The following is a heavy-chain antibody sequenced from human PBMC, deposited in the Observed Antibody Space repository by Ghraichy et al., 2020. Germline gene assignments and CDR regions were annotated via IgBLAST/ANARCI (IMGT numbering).Heavy chain of an antibody. D-gene: IGHD6-19*01. CDR3: ARVRSGYGRLEWYSSGWIDY. CDR1: GYSISSGYY. V-gene: IGHV4-38-2*01. Sequence: GSLRLSCAVSGYSISSGYYWGWIRQPPGKGLEWIGSIYHSGSTYYNPSLKSRVTISVDTSKNQFSLKLSSVTAADTAVYYCARVRSGYGRLEWYSSGWIDYWGQGTLVTVSS. J-gene: IGHJ4*02. CDR2: IYHSGST.